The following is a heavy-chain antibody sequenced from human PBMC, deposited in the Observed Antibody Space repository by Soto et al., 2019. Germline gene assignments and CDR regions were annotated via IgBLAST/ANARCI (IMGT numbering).Heavy chain of an antibody. CDR2: IRSKANSYAT. CDR3: TRLVSSSWFDY. CDR1: GFTFSGSA. V-gene: IGHV3-73*01. Sequence: GESLKISCAASGFTFSGSAMHWVRQASGKGLEWVGRIRSKANSYATAYAASVKGRFTISRDDSKNTAYLQMNSLKTEDTAVYYCTRLVSSSWFDYWGQGTLVTVSS. J-gene: IGHJ4*02. D-gene: IGHD6-13*01.